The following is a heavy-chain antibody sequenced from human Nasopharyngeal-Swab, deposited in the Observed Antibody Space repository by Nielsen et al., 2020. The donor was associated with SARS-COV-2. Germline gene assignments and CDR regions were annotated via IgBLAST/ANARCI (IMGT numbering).Heavy chain of an antibody. J-gene: IGHJ4*02. CDR1: GFTFDDYT. V-gene: IGHV3-43*01. Sequence: LTCAASGFTFDDYTMHWVRQAPGKGLEWVSLISWDGGSTYYADSVKGRFTISRDNSKNSLYLQMNSLGTEDTALYYCAMIGGSVIDYWGQGTLVTVSS. CDR2: ISWDGGST. D-gene: IGHD2-15*01. CDR3: AMIGGSVIDY.